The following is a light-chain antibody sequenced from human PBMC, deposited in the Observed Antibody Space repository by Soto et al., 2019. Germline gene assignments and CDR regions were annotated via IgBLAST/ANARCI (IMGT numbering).Light chain of an antibody. CDR1: QSVLYSSNNRNY. CDR2: WAS. V-gene: IGKV4-1*01. J-gene: IGKJ5*01. Sequence: DFVMTQAPDSLAVSLGERATINCKSSQSVLYSSNNRNYLAWYQQIPGQPPKLLIYWASTRESGVPARFSGSGSETDFTLPISSVQAEDVAVYYCQQYYNLPITFGQGTRLEIK. CDR3: QQYYNLPIT.